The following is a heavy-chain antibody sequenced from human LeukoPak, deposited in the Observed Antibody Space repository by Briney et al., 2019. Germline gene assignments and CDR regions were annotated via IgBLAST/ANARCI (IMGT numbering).Heavy chain of an antibody. CDR1: GFTFSNAW. Sequence: GGSLRLSCAASGFTFSNAWMSWVRQAPGKGLEWVGRIKSKTDGGTTDYAAPVKGRFTISRDDSKNTLYLQMNSLKTEDTAVYYCASDIVATLYPGSEPGFAYWGQGTLVTVSS. CDR2: IKSKTDGGTT. D-gene: IGHD5-12*01. CDR3: ASDIVATLYPGSEPGFAY. J-gene: IGHJ4*02. V-gene: IGHV3-15*01.